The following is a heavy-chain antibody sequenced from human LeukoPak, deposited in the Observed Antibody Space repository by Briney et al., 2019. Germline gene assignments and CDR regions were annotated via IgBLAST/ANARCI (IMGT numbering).Heavy chain of an antibody. CDR1: GFTFSSYA. D-gene: IGHD3-10*01. V-gene: IGHV3-21*01. CDR3: ARAWDPPTMVRGYPIPGY. Sequence: GGSLRLSCAASGFTFSSYAMSWVRQAPGKGLEWVSSISSSSSYIYYADSVRGRFTISRDNAKNSLYLQMNSLRAEDTAVYYCARAWDPPTMVRGYPIPGYWGQGTLVTVSS. J-gene: IGHJ4*02. CDR2: ISSSSSYI.